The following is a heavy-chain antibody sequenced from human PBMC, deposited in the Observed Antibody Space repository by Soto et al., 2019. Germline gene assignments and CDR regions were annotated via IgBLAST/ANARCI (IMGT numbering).Heavy chain of an antibody. CDR3: AREQINRYYGMDV. V-gene: IGHV4-61*01. J-gene: IGHJ6*02. CDR2: IYYSGST. D-gene: IGHD3-16*01. Sequence: QVQLQESGPGLVKPSETLSLTCTVSGGSVSSGSYYWSWIRQPPGKGLEWIGYIYYSGSTNYNPSLKSRVTISVDTSKNQFSLKLSSVTAADMAVYYCAREQINRYYGMDVWGQGTTVTVSS. CDR1: GGSVSSGSYY.